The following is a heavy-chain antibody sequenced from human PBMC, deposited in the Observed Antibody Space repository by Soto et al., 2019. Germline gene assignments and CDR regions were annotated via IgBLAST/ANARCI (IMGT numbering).Heavy chain of an antibody. D-gene: IGHD2-15*01. V-gene: IGHV1-2*02. CDR1: GYVFTGFY. Sequence: QVQLVQSGAEVKKPGASVRVSCKASGYVFTGFYLHWVRQAPGQGLEWTGWIFPNSGATNYAQKFQGRVTLTRDTSLSTGYMDLTRLTSDDTAVYYCARGRSLKWNWFDRWGQGTLVTVSS. CDR2: IFPNSGAT. CDR3: ARGRSLKWNWFDR. J-gene: IGHJ5*02.